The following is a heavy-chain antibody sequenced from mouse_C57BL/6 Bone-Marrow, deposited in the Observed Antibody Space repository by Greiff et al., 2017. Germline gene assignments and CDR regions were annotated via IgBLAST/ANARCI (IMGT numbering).Heavy chain of an antibody. CDR1: GYTFTSYW. CDR3: ARGDTTAVWYFDV. CDR2: IDPSDSYT. J-gene: IGHJ1*03. D-gene: IGHD1-2*01. V-gene: IGHV1-69*01. Sequence: QVQLQQPGAELVMPGASVKLSCKASGYTFTSYWMHWVKQRPGQGLEWIGEIDPSDSYTNYNQKFKGKFTLTVDKSSSTAYMQLSSLTSEDSAVYYCARGDTTAVWYFDVWGTGTTVTVSS.